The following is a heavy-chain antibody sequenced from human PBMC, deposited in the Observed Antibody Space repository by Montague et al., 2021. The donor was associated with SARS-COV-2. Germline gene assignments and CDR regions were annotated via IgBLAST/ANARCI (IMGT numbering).Heavy chain of an antibody. D-gene: IGHD6-13*01. CDR2: INHSGST. V-gene: IGHV4-34*01. CDR3: ARAGYSSSWYGARNWFDP. J-gene: IGHJ5*02. CDR1: GGSFSGYY. Sequence: SETLSLTCAVYGGSFSGYYWSWIRQPPGKGLEWIGEINHSGSTNYNPSLKSRVTISVDTSKNQFSLKLSSVTAADTAVYYCARAGYSSSWYGARNWFDPWGQGTLVTVSP.